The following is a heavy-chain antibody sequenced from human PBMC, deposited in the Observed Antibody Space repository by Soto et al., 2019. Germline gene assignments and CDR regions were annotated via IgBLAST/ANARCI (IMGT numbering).Heavy chain of an antibody. J-gene: IGHJ4*02. D-gene: IGHD6-19*01. Sequence: QVQLVESGGGVVQPGRSLRLSCAASGFTFSSYGMHWVRQVPGKGLEWVAIIWYDGSNKYYADSVKGRFTISRDNSKNTLYLQMNSLRAEDTAVYYCARDFSSGWVDYWGQGTLVTVSS. CDR1: GFTFSSYG. CDR2: IWYDGSNK. V-gene: IGHV3-33*01. CDR3: ARDFSSGWVDY.